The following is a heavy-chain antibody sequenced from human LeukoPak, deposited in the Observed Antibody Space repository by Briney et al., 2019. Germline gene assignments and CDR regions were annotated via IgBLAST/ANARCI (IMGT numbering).Heavy chain of an antibody. V-gene: IGHV4-34*01. J-gene: IGHJ6*03. CDR1: GGSFSGYY. D-gene: IGHD3-10*01. CDR3: ARDSGSPFYYYYMDV. Sequence: SETLSLTCAVYGGSFSGYYWSWIRQPPGKGLEWIGEINHSGSTNYNPSLKSRVTKSVDTSKNQFSLKLSSVTAADTAVYYCARDSGSPFYYYYMDVWGKGTTVTVSS. CDR2: INHSGST.